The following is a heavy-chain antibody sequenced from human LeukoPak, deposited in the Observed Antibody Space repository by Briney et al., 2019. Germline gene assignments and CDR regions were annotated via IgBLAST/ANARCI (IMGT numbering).Heavy chain of an antibody. D-gene: IGHD1-14*01. CDR2: IYYSGST. CDR1: GGSISSYY. V-gene: IGHV4-59*01. CDR3: ARTMSIETTGVFDY. Sequence: SETLSLTCTVSGGSISSYYWGWIRQPPGKGLELIGYIYYSGSTNYNPSLKSRVTISVDTSKNQFSLKLSSVTAADTAVYYCARTMSIETTGVFDYWGQGTLVIVSS. J-gene: IGHJ4*02.